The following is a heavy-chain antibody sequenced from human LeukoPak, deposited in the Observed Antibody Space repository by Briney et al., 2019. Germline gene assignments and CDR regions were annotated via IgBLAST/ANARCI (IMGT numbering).Heavy chain of an antibody. CDR3: ARDVIALRLGAFDI. CDR1: GFTFSSYA. V-gene: IGHV3-30-3*01. CDR2: ISYDGSNE. D-gene: IGHD2-21*01. J-gene: IGHJ3*02. Sequence: GGSLRLSCAASGFTFSSYAMHWVRQAPCKGLEWVAVISYDGSNEYYADSVKGRFTIPGDNSKNTLYLQMNSLRAEDTAVYYCARDVIALRLGAFDIWGQGTMVTVSS.